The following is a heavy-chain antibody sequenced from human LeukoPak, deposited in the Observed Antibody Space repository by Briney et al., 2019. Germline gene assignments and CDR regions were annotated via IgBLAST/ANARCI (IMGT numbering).Heavy chain of an antibody. V-gene: IGHV1-2*04. Sequence: ASVKVSCKASGYTFTGYYMHWVRQAPGQGLEWMGWINPNSGGTNYAQKFQGWVTMTRDTSISTAYMELSRLRSDDTAVYYCARGGYSYGYEFDYWGQGTLDTVSS. D-gene: IGHD5-18*01. CDR3: ARGGYSYGYEFDY. CDR1: GYTFTGYY. CDR2: INPNSGGT. J-gene: IGHJ4*02.